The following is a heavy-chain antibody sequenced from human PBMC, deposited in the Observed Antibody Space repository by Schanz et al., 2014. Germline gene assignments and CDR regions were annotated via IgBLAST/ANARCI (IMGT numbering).Heavy chain of an antibody. CDR1: GFTFSSYS. CDR3: ARGREVVAKIFDV. J-gene: IGHJ3*01. V-gene: IGHV3-NL1*01. Sequence: QGQLVESGGGVVRPGRSLRLSCATSGFTFSSYSMYWVRQAPGKGLEWVSLIYSNGSTYYADSVKGRFTISRDNAKNSLYLQMNSLRAEDTGVYYCARGREVVAKIFDVWGQGTMVTVSS. CDR2: IYSNGST. D-gene: IGHD3-22*01.